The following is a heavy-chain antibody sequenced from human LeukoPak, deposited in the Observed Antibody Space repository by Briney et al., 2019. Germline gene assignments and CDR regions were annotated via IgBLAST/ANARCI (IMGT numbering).Heavy chain of an antibody. J-gene: IGHJ6*02. CDR3: TTIKATYYYGSGSYSYYYYGMDV. CDR1: GFTLSNAW. D-gene: IGHD3-10*01. V-gene: IGHV3-15*01. CDR2: IKSKTDGGTT. Sequence: GGSLRLSCAASGFTLSNAWMSWVRQAPGEGLEWVGRIKSKTDGGTTDYAAPVKGRFTISRDDSKNTLYLQMNSMKTEDTAVYYCTTIKATYYYGSGSYSYYYYGMDVWGQGTTVTVSS.